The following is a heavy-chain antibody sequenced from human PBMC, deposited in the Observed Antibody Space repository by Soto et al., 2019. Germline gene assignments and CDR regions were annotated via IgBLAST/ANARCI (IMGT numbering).Heavy chain of an antibody. CDR1: GYSFTNYG. D-gene: IGHD3-10*01. CDR2: ISGHNGNT. V-gene: IGHV1-18*01. Sequence: SVKVSCKASGYSFTNYGISWVRQAPGQGLEWMGWISGHNGNTNYAQKLQGRVTMTTDTSTSTAYMELRSLRSDDTAIYYCARVLDGYSYRGPSDFWGQGTTLTGSS. CDR3: ARVLDGYSYRGPSDF. J-gene: IGHJ3*01.